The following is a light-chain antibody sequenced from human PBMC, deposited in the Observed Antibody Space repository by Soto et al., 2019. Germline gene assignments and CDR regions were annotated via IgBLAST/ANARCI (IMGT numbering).Light chain of an antibody. CDR1: SSNVGSDH. CDR3: AARDASLNRHV. J-gene: IGLJ1*01. CDR2: SNN. V-gene: IGLV1-47*02. Sequence: QSVLTQPPSVSGTPGQRITISCSGSSSNVGSDHVYWYQQVPGTAPRLLVYSNNQRPSGVPDRFSASKSGTSASLAISGLRSKDEAHYYCAARDASLNRHVFGTGTKVTVL.